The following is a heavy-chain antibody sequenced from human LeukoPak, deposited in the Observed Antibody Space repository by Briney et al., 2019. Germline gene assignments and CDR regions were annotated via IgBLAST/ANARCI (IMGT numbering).Heavy chain of an antibody. CDR3: TTEGKNWKIAFDI. J-gene: IGHJ3*02. D-gene: IGHD1-1*01. CDR1: GFSFSDHH. V-gene: IGHV3-72*01. Sequence: GGSLRLSCAASGFSFSDHHVDWVRQAPGRGLEWIGRSRNKGNAYSTVYAASVNGRFTISRDEPENSLYLQMNSLRTEDTAVYYCTTEGKNWKIAFDIWGQGTTVTVSS. CDR2: SRNKGNAYST.